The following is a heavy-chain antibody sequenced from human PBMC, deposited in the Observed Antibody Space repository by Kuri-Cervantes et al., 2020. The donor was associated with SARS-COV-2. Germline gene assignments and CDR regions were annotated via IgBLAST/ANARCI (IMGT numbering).Heavy chain of an antibody. V-gene: IGHV4-4*02. CDR3: ARGVVVTAIAFDY. J-gene: IGHJ4*02. D-gene: IGHD2-21*02. Sequence: SCAVSGGSISSSNWWSWVRQPPGKGLEWIGPISSSGNTHYNPSLKSRVTMSVDTSKNQFSLKLSSVTAADTAVYYCARGVVVTAIAFDYWGQGTLVTVSS. CDR1: GGSISSSNW. CDR2: ISSSGNT.